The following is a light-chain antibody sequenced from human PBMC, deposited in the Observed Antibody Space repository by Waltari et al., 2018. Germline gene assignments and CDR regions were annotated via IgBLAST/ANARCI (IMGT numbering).Light chain of an antibody. J-gene: IGLJ1*01. CDR2: DTD. CDR3: AAWDDSLNGYV. V-gene: IGLV1-44*01. CDR1: SSNHGSNT. Sequence: QSTLTQPSSPSGTPGQRVTISCSGSSSNHGSNTVTWYQQLPGTAPKLRLYDTDQRPSGVSDRFSGSKSGTSASLAFSGLQSEDEAHYYCAAWDDSLNGYVFGSGTEVTVL.